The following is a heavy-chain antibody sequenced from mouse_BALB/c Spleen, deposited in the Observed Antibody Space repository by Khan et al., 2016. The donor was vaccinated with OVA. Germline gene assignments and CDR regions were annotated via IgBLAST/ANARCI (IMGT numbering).Heavy chain of an antibody. Sequence: QVQLKESGPGLVAPSQSLSITCTVSGFSLSRYNVHWIRQPPGKGLEWLGMIWSGGSTDYNSAVKSRLSISKDTSKSQVFLKMNSLQTDDTAMYYCARAYGSSLGYYAMDYWGQGTSVTVSS. D-gene: IGHD1-1*01. V-gene: IGHV2-6-4*01. CDR3: ARAYGSSLGYYAMDY. CDR2: IWSGGST. J-gene: IGHJ4*01. CDR1: GFSLSRYN.